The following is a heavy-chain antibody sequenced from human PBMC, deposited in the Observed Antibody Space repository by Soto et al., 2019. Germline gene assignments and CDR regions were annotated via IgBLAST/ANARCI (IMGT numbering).Heavy chain of an antibody. CDR2: INHSGST. V-gene: IGHV4-34*01. CDR1: GGSFSGYY. D-gene: IGHD6-13*01. J-gene: IGHJ5*02. CDR3: ARTSGYSSSWTGWYNWFDP. Sequence: QVQLQQWGAGLLKPSETLSLTCAVYGGSFSGYYWSWIRQPPGKGLEWIGEINHSGSTNYKPSLKSRVTISVDTSKNQFSLKLSAVTAADTAVYYCARTSGYSSSWTGWYNWFDPWGQGTLVTVSS.